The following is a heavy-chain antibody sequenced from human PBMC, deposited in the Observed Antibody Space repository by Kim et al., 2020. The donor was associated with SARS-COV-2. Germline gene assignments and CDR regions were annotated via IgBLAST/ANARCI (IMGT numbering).Heavy chain of an antibody. Sequence: GGSLRLSCAASGFTFSSYWMHWVRQAPGKGLVWVSRINSDGSSTSYADSVKGRFTISRDNAKNTLYLQMNSLRAEDTAVYYCARDLFDRDCSGGSCYSAPYYYGMDVWGQGTTVTVSS. J-gene: IGHJ6*02. CDR2: INSDGSST. CDR3: ARDLFDRDCSGGSCYSAPYYYGMDV. D-gene: IGHD2-15*01. CDR1: GFTFSSYW. V-gene: IGHV3-74*01.